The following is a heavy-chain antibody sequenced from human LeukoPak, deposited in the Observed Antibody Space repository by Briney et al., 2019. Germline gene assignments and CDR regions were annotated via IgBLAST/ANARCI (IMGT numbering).Heavy chain of an antibody. J-gene: IGHJ4*02. D-gene: IGHD5-18*01. V-gene: IGHV1-69*05. CDR1: GGTFSSYA. Sequence: SVKVSCKASGGTFSSYAISWVRQAPGQGLEWMGGIIPIFGTANYAQKFQGRVTITTDESTSTAYMELSSLRSEDTAVYYCASIRGYSYGSFDYWGQGTLVTVSS. CDR2: IIPIFGTA. CDR3: ASIRGYSYGSFDY.